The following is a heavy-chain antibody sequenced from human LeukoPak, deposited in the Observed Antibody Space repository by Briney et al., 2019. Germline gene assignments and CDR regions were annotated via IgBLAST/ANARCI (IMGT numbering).Heavy chain of an antibody. CDR2: ISGSGGST. D-gene: IGHD6-6*01. CDR1: GFTFSSYA. J-gene: IGHJ6*03. CDR3: AKGGSSSNYYYMDV. V-gene: IGHV3-23*01. Sequence: GGSLRLSCAASGFTFSSYAVSWVRQAPGKGLEWVSAISGSGGSTYYADSVKGRFTISRDNSKNTLYLQMNSLRAEDAAVYYCAKGGSSSNYYYMDVWGKGTTVTVSS.